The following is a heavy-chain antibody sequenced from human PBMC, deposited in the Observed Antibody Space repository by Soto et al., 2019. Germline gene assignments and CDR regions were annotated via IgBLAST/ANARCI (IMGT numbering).Heavy chain of an antibody. D-gene: IGHD3-3*01. CDR1: GYTFNTYG. V-gene: IGHV1-18*01. Sequence: ASVKVSCKTSGYTFNTYGINWVRQAPGQGLELMGWISAYDGKTTYADKFQGRVTLTADTSTSTAYMELRSLRSDDTAIYYCARDPHEFWTSYWFDPWGQGTPVTVSS. J-gene: IGHJ5*02. CDR3: ARDPHEFWTSYWFDP. CDR2: ISAYDGKT.